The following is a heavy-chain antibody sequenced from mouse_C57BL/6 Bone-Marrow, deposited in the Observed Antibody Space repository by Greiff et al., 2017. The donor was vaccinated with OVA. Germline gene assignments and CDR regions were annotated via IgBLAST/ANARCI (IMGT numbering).Heavy chain of an antibody. Sequence: VHVKQSGPELVKPGASVKISCKASGYSFTGYYMNWVKQSPEKSLEWIGEINPSTGGTTYNQKFKAKATLTVDKSSSTAYMQLKSLTSEDSAVYYCARGVTTVVADYWGQGTTLTVSS. CDR1: GYSFTGYY. J-gene: IGHJ2*01. V-gene: IGHV1-42*01. CDR3: ARGVTTVVADY. CDR2: INPSTGGT. D-gene: IGHD1-1*01.